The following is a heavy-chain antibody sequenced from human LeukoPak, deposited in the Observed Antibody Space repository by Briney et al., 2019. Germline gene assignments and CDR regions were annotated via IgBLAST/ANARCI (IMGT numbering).Heavy chain of an antibody. J-gene: IGHJ4*02. CDR3: ARAYDSGSYYDGTDY. CDR2: IKHDGSEK. Sequence: GGSLRLSCAASGFTFSHYWMSWVRQAPGKGLEWVSNIKHDGSEKYYVGSVKGRFTISRDNAENSLYLQMNSLEAEDTAVYFCARAYDSGSYYDGTDYWGQGTLVTVSS. V-gene: IGHV3-7*03. CDR1: GFTFSHYW. D-gene: IGHD3-22*01.